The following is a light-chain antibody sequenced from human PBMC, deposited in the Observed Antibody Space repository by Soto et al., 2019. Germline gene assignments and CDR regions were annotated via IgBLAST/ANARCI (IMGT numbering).Light chain of an antibody. Sequence: QSVLTQPASVSGSHGQSITISCTGTSSDVGSYNLVSWYQQHPGKAPKLMIYEVSKRPSGVSNRFSGSKSGNTASLTISGLQAEDEADYYCCSYAGSSTFLYVFGTGTKLTVL. J-gene: IGLJ1*01. CDR3: CSYAGSSTFLYV. V-gene: IGLV2-23*02. CDR2: EVS. CDR1: SSDVGSYNL.